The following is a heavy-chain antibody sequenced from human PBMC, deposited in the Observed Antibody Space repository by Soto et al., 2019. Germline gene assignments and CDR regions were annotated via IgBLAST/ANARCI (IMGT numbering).Heavy chain of an antibody. CDR3: ARYSGYDFTYYYYYMDV. CDR1: GYTFTSYD. CDR2: MNPNSGNT. D-gene: IGHD5-12*01. V-gene: IGHV1-8*01. Sequence: QVQLVQSGAEVKKPGASVKVSCKASGYTFTSYDINWVRQATGQGLEWMGWMNPNSGNTGYAQKFQGRVTMTRNTSISTAYKELSSLRSEDTAVYYCARYSGYDFTYYYYYMDVWGKGTTVTVSS. J-gene: IGHJ6*03.